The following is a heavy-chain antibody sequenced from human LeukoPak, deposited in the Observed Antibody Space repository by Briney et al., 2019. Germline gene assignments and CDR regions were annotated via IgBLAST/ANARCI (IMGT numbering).Heavy chain of an antibody. J-gene: IGHJ5*02. CDR2: ISWNSGSI. D-gene: IGHD2-15*01. CDR3: VRYAHFLVVLGSIRLDT. Sequence: PGGSLRLSCAASGFTFDDYAMHWVRQAPGKGLEWVSGISWNSGSIGYADSVKGRFTISRDNAKNSLYLQMISLRAEDTAVYYCVRYAHFLVVLGSIRLDTWGQGTLVTVSS. V-gene: IGHV3-9*01. CDR1: GFTFDDYA.